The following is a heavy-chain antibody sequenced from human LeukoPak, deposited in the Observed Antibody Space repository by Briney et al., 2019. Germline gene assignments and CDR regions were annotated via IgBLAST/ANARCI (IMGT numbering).Heavy chain of an antibody. CDR1: GYTLINYY. J-gene: IGHJ6*02. V-gene: IGHV1-46*01. CDR3: AREGYGSGRRLGMDV. D-gene: IGHD3-10*01. CDR2: INISGGTT. Sequence: ASVKVSCKASGYTLINYYVHWVRQAPGQGLNWMGRINISGGTTDYAQKIQGRLTLTRDTSTSTVYVELSSLRSDDTSVYYCAREGYGSGRRLGMDVWGQGTMVTVS.